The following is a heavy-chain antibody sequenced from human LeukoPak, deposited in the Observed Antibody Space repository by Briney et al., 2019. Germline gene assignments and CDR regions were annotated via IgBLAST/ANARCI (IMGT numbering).Heavy chain of an antibody. CDR2: ISGSGGST. Sequence: GGSLRLSCAASGFTFSSYAMSWVRQAPGKGLEWVSVISGSGGSTYYADSVKGRFTISRDNSKNTLYLQMNSLRAEDTAVYYCAGGIAAAGNHWGQGTLVTVSS. V-gene: IGHV3-23*01. D-gene: IGHD6-13*01. J-gene: IGHJ5*02. CDR1: GFTFSSYA. CDR3: AGGIAAAGNH.